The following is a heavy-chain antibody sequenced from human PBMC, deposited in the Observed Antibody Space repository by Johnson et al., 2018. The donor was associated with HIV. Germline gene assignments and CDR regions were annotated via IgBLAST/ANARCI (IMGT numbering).Heavy chain of an antibody. CDR2: ISYDGTNK. V-gene: IGHV3-30*03. Sequence: QVQLVESGGGVVQPGRSLRLSCAASGFTFSNYDIHWVRQAPGKGLEWVAFISYDGTNKYYADSVKGRFTISRDNSKNTLYLQMNSLRAEDTAVYYCARVRGAFDIWGQGTMVTVSS. CDR1: GFTFSNYD. J-gene: IGHJ3*02. CDR3: ARVRGAFDI.